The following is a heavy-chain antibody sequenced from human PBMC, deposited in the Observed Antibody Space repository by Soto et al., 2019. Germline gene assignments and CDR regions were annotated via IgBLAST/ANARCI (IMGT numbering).Heavy chain of an antibody. D-gene: IGHD3-3*01. J-gene: IGHJ6*02. CDR3: AKDSGDDFCSGYYTMSYYYYGMDV. V-gene: IGHV3-30*18. CDR1: GFTFSSYG. Sequence: GGSLRLSCAASGFTFSSYGMHWVRQAPGKGLEWVAVISYDGSNKYYADSVKGRFTISRDNSKNTLYLQMNSLRAEDTAVYYCAKDSGDDFCSGYYTMSYYYYGMDVWGQGTTVTVSS. CDR2: ISYDGSNK.